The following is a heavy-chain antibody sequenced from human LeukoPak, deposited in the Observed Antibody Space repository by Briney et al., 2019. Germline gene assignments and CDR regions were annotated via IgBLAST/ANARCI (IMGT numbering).Heavy chain of an antibody. CDR3: ARDLLTLDTAMVSAY. D-gene: IGHD5-18*01. J-gene: IGHJ4*02. V-gene: IGHV3-30*04. CDR2: ISYDGSNK. Sequence: PGGSLRLSCAASGFTFSSYAMHWVRKAPGKGLEWVAVISYDGSNKYYADSVKGRFTISRDNSKNTLYLQMNSLRAEDTAVYYCARDLLTLDTAMVSAYWGQGTLVTVSS. CDR1: GFTFSSYA.